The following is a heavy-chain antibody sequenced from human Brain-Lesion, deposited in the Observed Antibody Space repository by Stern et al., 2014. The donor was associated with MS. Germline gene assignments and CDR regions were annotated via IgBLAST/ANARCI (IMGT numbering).Heavy chain of an antibody. CDR3: AGEEDIRYCSGGSCTGNWFDP. V-gene: IGHV4-39*01. D-gene: IGHD2-15*01. J-gene: IGHJ5*02. CDR2: LYYSGNT. Sequence: VQLVESGPGLVKPSETLSLTCTVAGGSVSSTRYAWAWIRQPPGTGLEWIGSLYYSGNTSYRPSLQSRLTLSLDTSTPSFSLPRRCVTAADTAVYYCAGEEDIRYCSGGSCTGNWFDPWGQGTLVTVSS. CDR1: GGSVSSTRYA.